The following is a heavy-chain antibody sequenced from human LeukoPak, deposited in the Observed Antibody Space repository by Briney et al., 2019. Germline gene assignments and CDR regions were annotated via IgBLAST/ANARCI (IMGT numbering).Heavy chain of an antibody. CDR3: ARLPAYYYGMDV. V-gene: IGHV3-66*04. CDR1: GFAVTANY. CDR2: HYSGSTT. J-gene: IGHJ6*02. Sequence: GGPLRLSCAASGFAVTANYMNWVRQAPGEGLEWVSVHYSGSTTYYADSVRGRFTISRDNSKNTMYLQMNSLRVEDTAVYYCARLPAYYYGMDVWGQGTTVTVSS.